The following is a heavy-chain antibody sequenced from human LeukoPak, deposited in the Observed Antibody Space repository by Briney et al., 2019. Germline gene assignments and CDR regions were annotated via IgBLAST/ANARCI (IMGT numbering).Heavy chain of an antibody. D-gene: IGHD6-6*01. CDR3: ARAPARARLDY. CDR2: IKLDGSEQ. Sequence: GGSLRLSCAASGFSFSHYWMYWVRQAPGKGLEWVASIKLDGSEQYYVDSVKGRFTISRDNAKSSLFLQMNSLRAEDTALYYCARAPARARLDYWGQGTLVTVSS. J-gene: IGHJ4*02. CDR1: GFSFSHYW. V-gene: IGHV3-7*01.